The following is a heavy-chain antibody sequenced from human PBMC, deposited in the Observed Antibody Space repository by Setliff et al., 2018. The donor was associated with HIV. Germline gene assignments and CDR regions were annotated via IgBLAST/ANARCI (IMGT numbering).Heavy chain of an antibody. J-gene: IGHJ4*02. CDR3: ARDFFGQRVGATLGY. D-gene: IGHD1-26*01. CDR2: INPNSGPT. Sequence: ASVKVSCKASGYTFTGYYIHWVRQAPGQGLEWMGRINPNSGPTNYARKFQGRVTMTRDTSISTAYMELSRLRSDDTAVYYCARDFFGQRVGATLGYWGQGTLVTVSS. V-gene: IGHV1-2*06. CDR1: GYTFTGYY.